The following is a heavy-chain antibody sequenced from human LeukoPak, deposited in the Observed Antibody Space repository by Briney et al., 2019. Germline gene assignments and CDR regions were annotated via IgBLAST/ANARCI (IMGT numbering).Heavy chain of an antibody. CDR3: ARHRTHYDYVWGSYRDFPYFDY. V-gene: IGHV4-39*01. CDR2: IYYSGTT. J-gene: IGHJ4*02. Sequence: SETLSLTCTVSGGSISSSSYYWGWIRQPPGKGLEWIGTIYYSGTTYYNPSLKSRVTISVDTSKNQFSLKLSSVTAADTAVYYCARHRTHYDYVWGSYRDFPYFDYWGQGTLVTVSS. D-gene: IGHD3-16*02. CDR1: GGSISSSSYY.